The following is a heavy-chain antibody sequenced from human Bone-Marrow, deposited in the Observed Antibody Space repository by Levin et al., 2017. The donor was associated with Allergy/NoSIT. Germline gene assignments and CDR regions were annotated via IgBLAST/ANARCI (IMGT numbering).Heavy chain of an antibody. V-gene: IGHV3-7*01. D-gene: IGHD3-3*01. J-gene: IGHJ4*02. CDR1: GFTFSTYW. CDR3: ATDPLEWLTYFDY. Sequence: GGSLRLSSAASGFTFSTYWMAWLRQAPGKGLEWVANIKQDGREKYYVDSVNGRFTISRDNAKHSLYLLMNSLRPEDTAVYYCATDPLEWLTYFDYWGQGTLVTVSS. CDR2: IKQDGREK.